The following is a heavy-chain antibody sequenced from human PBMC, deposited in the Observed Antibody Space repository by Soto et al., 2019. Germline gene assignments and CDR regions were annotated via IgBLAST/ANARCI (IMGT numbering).Heavy chain of an antibody. CDR2: IYYSGST. V-gene: IGHV4-39*01. J-gene: IGHJ6*02. CDR1: GGSIRISSYY. D-gene: IGHD3-22*01. Sequence: SETLSLTCTVSGGSIRISSYYWGWIRQPPGKGLEWIGSIYYSGSTYYNPSLKSRVTISVDTSKNQFSLKLSSVTAADTAVYYCARRLYYDSSGFEGGGMDVWGQGTTVT. CDR3: ARRLYYDSSGFEGGGMDV.